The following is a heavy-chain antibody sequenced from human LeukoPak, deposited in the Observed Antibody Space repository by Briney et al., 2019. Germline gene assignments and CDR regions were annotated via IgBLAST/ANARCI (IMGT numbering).Heavy chain of an antibody. V-gene: IGHV3-48*03. CDR2: ISSSGSTI. J-gene: IGHJ4*02. D-gene: IGHD3-22*01. CDR1: GFTFSSYE. Sequence: GSSLRLSCAASGFTFSSYEMNWVGQAPGKGLDWVSYISSSGSTIYYAGSVKGRFIISRDNAESSLYLQMNSLRAEHTAAYYCARPKYYHDSSGYYDWGQGTLVTVSS. CDR3: ARPKYYHDSSGYYD.